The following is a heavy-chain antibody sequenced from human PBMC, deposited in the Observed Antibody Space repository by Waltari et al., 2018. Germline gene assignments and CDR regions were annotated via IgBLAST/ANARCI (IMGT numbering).Heavy chain of an antibody. Sequence: EVQLVESGGGLVQPGGSLRLSCAASGLTVGNNYMSWVRQAPGKGLELISLIYSSGSTYYADSVKGRFTISRDNSKNTLYLQMNSLRSEDTAVYFCARDPPGVAAAGPGRGWGQGTLVTVSS. J-gene: IGHJ4*02. CDR1: GLTVGNNY. V-gene: IGHV3-66*02. CDR2: IYSSGST. D-gene: IGHD6-25*01. CDR3: ARDPPGVAAAGPGRG.